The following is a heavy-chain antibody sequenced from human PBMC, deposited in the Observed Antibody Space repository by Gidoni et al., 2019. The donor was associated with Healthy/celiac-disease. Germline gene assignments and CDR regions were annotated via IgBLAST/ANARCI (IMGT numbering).Heavy chain of an antibody. V-gene: IGHV3-21*01. D-gene: IGHD2-15*01. CDR3: ASGYCSGGSCHFSNWFDP. CDR2: SSSISSYI. Sequence: EVQVVESGGGLVKPGGSLRLSCAASGFTISSYSMNWVRQAPGKGLEWFSSSSSISSYIYYADSVKGRFTIARDNAKNSLYLQMNSLRAEDTAVYYCASGYCSGGSCHFSNWFDPWVQGTLVTVSS. J-gene: IGHJ5*02. CDR1: GFTISSYS.